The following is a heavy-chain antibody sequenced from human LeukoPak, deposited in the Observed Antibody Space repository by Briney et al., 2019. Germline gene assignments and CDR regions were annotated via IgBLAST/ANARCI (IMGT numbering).Heavy chain of an antibody. CDR2: ISSSSSTI. D-gene: IGHD1-26*01. CDR1: GFTFSSYS. J-gene: IGHJ4*02. Sequence: GGSLRLSCAASGFTFSSYSMNWVRQAPGKGLEWVSYISSSSSTIYYADSVKGRFSISRDNAKNSLYLQMNSLRDEDTAVYYCARSEWELLPLSDYWGQGTLVTVSS. V-gene: IGHV3-48*02. CDR3: ARSEWELLPLSDY.